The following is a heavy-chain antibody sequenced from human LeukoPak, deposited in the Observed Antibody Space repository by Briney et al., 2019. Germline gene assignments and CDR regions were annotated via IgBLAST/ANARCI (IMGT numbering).Heavy chain of an antibody. CDR2: MYSSGTT. CDR3: ARQPTRQPFDL. Sequence: PSETLSLTCTVSGGSITGYYWSWLRQPAGKGLEWIGRMYSSGTTLYNPSLKSRLTMSVDTSKNQFSLQLTSVTAADSAVYYCARQPTRQPFDLWGQGTLVTVSS. CDR1: GGSITGYY. V-gene: IGHV4-4*07. D-gene: IGHD1-14*01. J-gene: IGHJ4*02.